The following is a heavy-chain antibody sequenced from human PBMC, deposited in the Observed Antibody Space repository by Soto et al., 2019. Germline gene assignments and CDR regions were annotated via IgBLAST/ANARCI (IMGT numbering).Heavy chain of an antibody. CDR2: ISGSGIST. CDR3: AKEPVGPDWYFDL. CDR1: GFTFSTFD. V-gene: IGHV3-23*01. Sequence: PGGSLRLSCAASGFTFSTFDMTWVRQAPGKGLEWVSGISGSGISTHYADSVKGRFTVSRDNSKNTLYLQMNSLRAEDTAVYNCAKEPVGPDWYFDLWGRGTLVTVSS. J-gene: IGHJ2*01.